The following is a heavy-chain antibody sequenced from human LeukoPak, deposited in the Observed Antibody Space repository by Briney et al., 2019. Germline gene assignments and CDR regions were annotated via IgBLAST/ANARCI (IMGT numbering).Heavy chain of an antibody. D-gene: IGHD6-13*01. J-gene: IGHJ5*02. Sequence: VASVKVSCKASGGTFSSYAISWVRQAPGQGLEWMGRIIPIFGTANYAQKFQGRVTITADKSTSTAYMELSSLRSEDTAVYYCARDLWARQQLVKGSNPFGPWGQGTLVTVSS. CDR2: IIPIFGTA. CDR3: ARDLWARQQLVKGSNPFGP. V-gene: IGHV1-69*06. CDR1: GGTFSSYA.